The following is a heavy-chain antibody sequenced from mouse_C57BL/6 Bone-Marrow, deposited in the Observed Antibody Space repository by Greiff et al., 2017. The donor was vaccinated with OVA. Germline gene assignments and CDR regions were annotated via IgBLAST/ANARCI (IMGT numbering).Heavy chain of an antibody. CDR2: IWWDDDK. CDR1: GFSLSTFGMG. V-gene: IGHV8-8*01. CDR3: ARAYYYGSSFYAMDY. Sequence: QVTLKESGPGILQPSQTLSLTCSFSGFSLSTFGMGVGWIRQPSGKGLEWLAHIWWDDDKYYNPALKSRLTLSKDTSKNQVFLKIANVDTADTATYYCARAYYYGSSFYAMDYWGQGTSVTVSS. D-gene: IGHD1-1*01. J-gene: IGHJ4*01.